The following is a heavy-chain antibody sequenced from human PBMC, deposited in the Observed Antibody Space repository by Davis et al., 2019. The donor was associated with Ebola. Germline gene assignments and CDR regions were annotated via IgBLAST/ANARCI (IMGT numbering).Heavy chain of an antibody. CDR1: GFTFTSYA. J-gene: IGHJ4*02. CDR3: ARPIDYGGNAPSD. Sequence: GESLKISCAASGFTFTSYAMSWVRQAPGKGLEWVSGISGSGGNTYYADSVKGRFTISRDNSENRLYLHMNSLRAEDTAVYYCARPIDYGGNAPSDWGQGTLVTVSS. CDR2: ISGSGGNT. D-gene: IGHD4-23*01. V-gene: IGHV3-23*01.